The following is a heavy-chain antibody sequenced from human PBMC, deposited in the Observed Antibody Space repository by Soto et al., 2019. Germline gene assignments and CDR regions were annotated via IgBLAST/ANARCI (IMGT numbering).Heavy chain of an antibody. Sequence: EVPLVESGGGVVRPGGSLRLSCAASGFTFDDYGMSWVRQAPGKGLEWVSGINWNGGSTGYADSVKGRFTISRDNAKNSLYLQMNSLRDEDTALYYCARGVRPLVPAAYDYGGQGTLVTVSS. CDR1: GFTFDDYG. CDR2: INWNGGST. CDR3: ARGVRPLVPAAYDY. D-gene: IGHD2-2*01. V-gene: IGHV3-20*04. J-gene: IGHJ4*02.